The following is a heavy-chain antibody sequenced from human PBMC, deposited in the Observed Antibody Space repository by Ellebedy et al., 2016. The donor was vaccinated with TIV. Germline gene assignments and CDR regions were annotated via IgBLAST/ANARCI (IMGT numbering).Heavy chain of an antibody. J-gene: IGHJ3*01. CDR2: LSTIDGST. V-gene: IGHV3-23*01. CDR1: GFTYRSYI. D-gene: IGHD6-19*01. CDR3: AREGYTSGRCGAFDV. Sequence: PGGSLRLSCAMSGFTYRSYILHWVRQAPGKGLEWVSALSTIDGSTYYADSVKGRFTISGDNSRNTVHLEMHGLRAEDTATYFCAREGYTSGRCGAFDVWGQGTMVTVSS.